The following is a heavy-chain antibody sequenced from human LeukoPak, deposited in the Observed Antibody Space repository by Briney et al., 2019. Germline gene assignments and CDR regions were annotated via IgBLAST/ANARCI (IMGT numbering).Heavy chain of an antibody. CDR2: MNPNSGNT. CDR1: GYTFTSYD. J-gene: IGHJ4*02. Sequence: ASVKVSCKASGYTFTSYDINWVRQATGQGLEWMGWMNPNSGNTGYAQKFQGRVTTTRNTSISTAYMELSSLRSEDTAVYYCARSSHCSGGSCYFVDYWGQGTLVTVSS. V-gene: IGHV1-8*03. D-gene: IGHD2-15*01. CDR3: ARSSHCSGGSCYFVDY.